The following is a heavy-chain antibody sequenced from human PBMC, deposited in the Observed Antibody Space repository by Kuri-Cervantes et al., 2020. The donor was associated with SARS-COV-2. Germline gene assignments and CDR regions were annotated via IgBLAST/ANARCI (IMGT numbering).Heavy chain of an antibody. CDR2: ISSSSSYT. CDR1: GFTSSDYY. Sequence: GGSLRLSCAASGFTSSDYYMSWIRQAPGKGLEWVSYISSSSSYTNCADSVKGRFTISRDNAKNSLYLQMNSLRAEDTAVYYCARLAGYCSRSICPDYWGQGALVTVSS. CDR3: ARLAGYCSRSICPDY. V-gene: IGHV3-11*03. J-gene: IGHJ4*02. D-gene: IGHD2-2*01.